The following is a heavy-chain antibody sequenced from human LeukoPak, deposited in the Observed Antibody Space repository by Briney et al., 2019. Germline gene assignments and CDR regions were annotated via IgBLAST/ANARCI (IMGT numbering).Heavy chain of an antibody. V-gene: IGHV4-4*02. D-gene: IGHD1-26*01. CDR1: TVSGSSGNF. J-gene: IGHJ4*02. CDR2: VHKGGRT. Sequence: SETLSLTCALSTVSGSSGNFWSWVRQPPGEGLEWIGEVHKGGRTNYNPSLKTRVTISIDASKNQLSLEVTSVTAADTAVYYCARELLGAPTPGAYWGLGTRVAVSS. CDR3: ARELLGAPTPGAY.